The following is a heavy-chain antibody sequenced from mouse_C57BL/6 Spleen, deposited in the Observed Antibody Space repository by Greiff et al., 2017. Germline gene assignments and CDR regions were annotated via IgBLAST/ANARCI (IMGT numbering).Heavy chain of an antibody. J-gene: IGHJ1*03. CDR3: ARSITTVVATPYWYFDV. CDR1: GYTFTSYG. D-gene: IGHD1-1*01. V-gene: IGHV1-81*01. CDR2: ISPRSGNT. Sequence: VKLMESGAELARPGASVKLSCKASGYTFTSYGISWVKQRTGQGLEWIGEISPRSGNTYYNEKFKGKATLTADKSSSTAYMELRSLTSEDSAVDFCARSITTVVATPYWYFDVWGTGTTVTVSS.